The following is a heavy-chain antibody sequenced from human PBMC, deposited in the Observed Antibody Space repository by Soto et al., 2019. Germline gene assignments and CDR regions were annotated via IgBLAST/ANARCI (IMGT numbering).Heavy chain of an antibody. D-gene: IGHD3-3*01. Sequence: QVQLVESGGGVVQPGRSLRLSCAASGFTFSSYAMHWVRQAPGKGLEWVAVISYDGSNKYYADSVKGRFTISRDNSKNTLYLQMNSLRAEDTAVDYCARGSYYDFWSGYHTYYYYFYGMDVWGQGTTVTVSS. CDR2: ISYDGSNK. V-gene: IGHV3-30-3*01. CDR3: ARGSYYDFWSGYHTYYYYFYGMDV. J-gene: IGHJ6*02. CDR1: GFTFSSYA.